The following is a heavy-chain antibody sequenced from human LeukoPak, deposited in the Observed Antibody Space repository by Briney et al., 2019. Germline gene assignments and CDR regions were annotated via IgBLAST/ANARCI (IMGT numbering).Heavy chain of an antibody. CDR1: GGSISGYY. D-gene: IGHD5-24*01. Sequence: SETLSLPRSVSGGSISGYYRTWMRQPAGRGLEWIGRIYSSGTFYSNPSLESRVTISLDASNNQFSLKLTSVTAADTAVYYCARGTEMTKIAGHYSFDQWGRGTLVSVSS. J-gene: IGHJ4*02. CDR3: ARGTEMTKIAGHYSFDQ. V-gene: IGHV4-4*07. CDR2: IYSSGTF.